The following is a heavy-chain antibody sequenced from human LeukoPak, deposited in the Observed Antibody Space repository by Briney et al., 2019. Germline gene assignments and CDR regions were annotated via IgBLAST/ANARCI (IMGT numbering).Heavy chain of an antibody. D-gene: IGHD6-13*01. CDR2: IYHSGAT. V-gene: IGHV4-4*02. J-gene: IGHJ5*02. Sequence: SGTLSLTCAVSGGSISSSNWWSWVRQPPGKGLEWIGEIYHSGATNYNPSLKTRVTISVDKSKNEFSLALTSLNAADTAVYYCARGVPAAGAKWFDPWGQGSLVTVSS. CDR1: GGSISSSNW. CDR3: ARGVPAAGAKWFDP.